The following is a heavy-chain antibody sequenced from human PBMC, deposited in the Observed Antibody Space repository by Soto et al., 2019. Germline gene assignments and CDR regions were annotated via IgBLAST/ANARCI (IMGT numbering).Heavy chain of an antibody. V-gene: IGHV3-21*01. CDR1: GFTFSTYN. CDR3: SRYYDSLTGYNY. J-gene: IGHJ4*02. D-gene: IGHD3-9*01. Sequence: ESGGGLVKPGGSLRLSCAVSGFTFSTYNMNWVRQAPGKGLQWVSSISSSSSYIYYADSVKGRFTLSRDNAKNSLYLQMNSLRVEDTAVYYCSRYYDSLTGYNYWGQGTLVIVSS. CDR2: ISSSSSYI.